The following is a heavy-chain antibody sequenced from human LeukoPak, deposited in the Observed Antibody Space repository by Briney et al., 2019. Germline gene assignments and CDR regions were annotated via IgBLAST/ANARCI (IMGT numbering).Heavy chain of an antibody. V-gene: IGHV3-30*18. Sequence: GGSLRLSCAASGFTFSSYGMHWVCQALGKGLEWVAVISYDGSNKYYADSVKGRFTISRDNSKNTLYLQMNSLRAEDTAVYYCAKDLAYYDSSGYFAFDIWGQGTMVTVSS. J-gene: IGHJ3*02. CDR1: GFTFSSYG. CDR2: ISYDGSNK. D-gene: IGHD3-22*01. CDR3: AKDLAYYDSSGYFAFDI.